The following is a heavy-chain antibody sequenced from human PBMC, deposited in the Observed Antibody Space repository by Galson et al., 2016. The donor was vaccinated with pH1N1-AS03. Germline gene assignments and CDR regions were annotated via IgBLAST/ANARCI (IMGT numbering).Heavy chain of an antibody. CDR2: INQDGSGR. CDR1: GFAFSTYW. Sequence: SLRLSCAASGFAFSTYWMTWVRQGPGKGLEWVANINQDGSGRYYVDSVKGRFTISRDNADNSLFLQMNSPRAEDTAVYYCAKGGSDSSWYWIYWGQGALVTVSS. V-gene: IGHV3-7*01. J-gene: IGHJ4*02. CDR3: AKGGSDSSWYWIY. D-gene: IGHD6-13*01.